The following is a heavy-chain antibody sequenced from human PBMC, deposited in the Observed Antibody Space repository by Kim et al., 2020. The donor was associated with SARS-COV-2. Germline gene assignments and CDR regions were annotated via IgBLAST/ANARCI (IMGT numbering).Heavy chain of an antibody. D-gene: IGHD3-3*01. CDR1: GFTFDDYA. J-gene: IGHJ4*02. V-gene: IGHV3-9*01. Sequence: GGSLRLSCAASGFTFDDYAMHWVRQAPGKGLEWVSGISWNSGSIGYADSVKGRFTISRDNAKNSLYLQMNSLRAEDTALYYCAKDDDFWSGPFDYWGQGTLVTVSS. CDR3: AKDDDFWSGPFDY. CDR2: ISWNSGSI.